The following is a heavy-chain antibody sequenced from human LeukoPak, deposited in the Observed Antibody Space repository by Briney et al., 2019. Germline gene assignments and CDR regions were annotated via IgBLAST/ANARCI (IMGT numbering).Heavy chain of an antibody. V-gene: IGHV4-30-4*08. CDR1: GGSISSSSYY. CDR2: IYYSGTT. Sequence: PSETLSLTCTVSGGSISSSSYYWGWIRQPPGKGLEWIGYIYYSGTTYYNPSLKSRVTISVDTSKNQFSLKLSSVTAADTAVYYCASFYQVYYFDYWGQGTLVTVSS. D-gene: IGHD3-16*02. CDR3: ASFYQVYYFDY. J-gene: IGHJ4*02.